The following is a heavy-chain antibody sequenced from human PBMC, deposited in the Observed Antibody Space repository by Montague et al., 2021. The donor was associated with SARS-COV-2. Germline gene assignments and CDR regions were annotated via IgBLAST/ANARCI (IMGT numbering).Heavy chain of an antibody. D-gene: IGHD1-26*01. CDR1: GFSFSSYG. J-gene: IGHJ4*02. CDR3: AKDQGRERKRAFDS. V-gene: IGHV3-33*06. CDR2: IGLDGSNE. Sequence: SLRLSCAASGFSFSSYGMHWVRQAPGKGLEWVAVIGLDGSNEYYADPVKGRLTISRDNSKNTLYLQMNSLRAEDTAVYYCAKDQGRERKRAFDSWGQGILVTVSS.